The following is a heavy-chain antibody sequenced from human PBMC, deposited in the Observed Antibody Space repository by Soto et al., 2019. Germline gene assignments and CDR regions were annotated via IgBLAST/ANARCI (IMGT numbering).Heavy chain of an antibody. Sequence: SETLSLTCTVSGGSISSYYWSWIRQPQGKGMGWIGYIYYSGSANYNPSLKSRVTISVDTSKNQFSLKLISVTAADTAVYYCARSPGGKQDYWGQGTLVTV. CDR3: ARSPGGKQDY. CDR1: GGSISSYY. CDR2: IYYSGSA. J-gene: IGHJ4*02. V-gene: IGHV4-59*01. D-gene: IGHD2-15*01.